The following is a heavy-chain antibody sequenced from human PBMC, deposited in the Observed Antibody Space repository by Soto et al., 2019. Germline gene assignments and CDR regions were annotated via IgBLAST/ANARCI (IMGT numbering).Heavy chain of an antibody. CDR1: GGSISSYY. V-gene: IGHV4-59*01. D-gene: IGHD3-22*01. CDR2: IYYSGST. Sequence: TSETLSLTCTVSGGSISSYYWSWIRQPPGKGLEWIGYIYYSGSTNYNPSLKSRVTISVDTSKNQFSLKLSSVTAADTAVYYCARESPISIVVAHFDIWGQGTMVTVSS. CDR3: ARESPISIVVAHFDI. J-gene: IGHJ3*02.